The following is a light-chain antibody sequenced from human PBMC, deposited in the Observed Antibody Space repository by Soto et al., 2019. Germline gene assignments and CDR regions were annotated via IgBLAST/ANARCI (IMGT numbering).Light chain of an antibody. J-gene: IGKJ1*01. CDR1: QSVSST. Sequence: EIVMTQSPATLSVSPGERATLSCRASQSVSSTLDGYQQKPCQAPRLLIYGASTRATGIPARFSGSGSGTEFTLTISSLQSEDSAVYSCHQYNNWPPTWTFGQGTKVEVK. V-gene: IGKV3-15*01. CDR2: GAS. CDR3: HQYNNWPPTWT.